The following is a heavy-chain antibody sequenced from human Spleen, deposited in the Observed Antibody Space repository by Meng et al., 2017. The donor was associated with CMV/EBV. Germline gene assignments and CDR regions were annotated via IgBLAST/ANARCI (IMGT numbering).Heavy chain of an antibody. CDR3: ARDGDYYDSSGYYVGFDY. Sequence: QVQLVESGGGVVQPGRSLRLSCAASGFTFSSYAMHWVRQAPGKGLEWVAVISYDGSNKYYADSVKGRFTISRDNSKNTLYLQMNSLRAEDTAVYYCARDGDYYDSSGYYVGFDYWGQGTLVTVSS. D-gene: IGHD3-22*01. CDR1: GFTFSSYA. CDR2: ISYDGSNK. V-gene: IGHV3-30-3*01. J-gene: IGHJ4*02.